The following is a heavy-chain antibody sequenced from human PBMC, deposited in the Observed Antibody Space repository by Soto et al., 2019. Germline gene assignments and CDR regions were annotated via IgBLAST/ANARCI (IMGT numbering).Heavy chain of an antibody. CDR2: IYYSGST. Sequence: SETLSLTCTVSGGSISSYYWSWIRQPPGKGLEWIGYIYYSGSTNYNPSLKSRVTISVDTSKNQFSLELSSVTAADTAVYYCARDRRYCSGGSCHAFDIWGQGTMVTVSS. CDR1: GGSISSYY. D-gene: IGHD2-15*01. CDR3: ARDRRYCSGGSCHAFDI. V-gene: IGHV4-59*01. J-gene: IGHJ3*02.